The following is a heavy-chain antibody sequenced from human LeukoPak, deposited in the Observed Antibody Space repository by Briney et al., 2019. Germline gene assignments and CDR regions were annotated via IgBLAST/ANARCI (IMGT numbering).Heavy chain of an antibody. CDR2: IYPGDSDI. V-gene: IGHV5-51*01. CDR3: ARRAYCGGDCYSDY. J-gene: IGHJ4*02. CDR1: GYSFTNYW. D-gene: IGHD2-21*02. Sequence: GESLKISCKGSGYSFTNYWIAWVRQMPGKGLEWMGTIYPGDSDIRYSPSFQGQVTISADRSVTTAYLQWSSLEASDTAMYYCARRAYCGGDCYSDYWGQGTLVTVSS.